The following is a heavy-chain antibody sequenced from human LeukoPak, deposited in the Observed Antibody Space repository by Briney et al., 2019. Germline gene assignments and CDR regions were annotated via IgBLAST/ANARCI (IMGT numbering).Heavy chain of an antibody. CDR1: GGSISSGDYY. V-gene: IGHV4-30-4*01. J-gene: IGHJ4*02. Sequence: SETLSLTCTVSGGSISSGDYYWSWIRQPPGKGLEWSGYIYYSGSTYYNPSLKSRVTISVDTSKNQFSLKLSSVTAADTAVYYCARTGRAGSSWYRGIDYFDYWGQGTLVTVSS. D-gene: IGHD6-13*01. CDR3: ARTGRAGSSWYRGIDYFDY. CDR2: IYYSGST.